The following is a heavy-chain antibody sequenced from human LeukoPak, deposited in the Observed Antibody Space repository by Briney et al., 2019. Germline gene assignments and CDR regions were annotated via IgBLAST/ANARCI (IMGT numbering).Heavy chain of an antibody. Sequence: SVKVSCKASGGTFSSYAISWVRQAPGRGLEWMGGIIPIFGTANYAQKFQGRVTITADESTSTAYMELSSLRSEDTAVYYCARVLDYDFWSGYHAIYYYYGMDVWGQGTTVTVSS. V-gene: IGHV1-69*13. CDR3: ARVLDYDFWSGYHAIYYYYGMDV. J-gene: IGHJ6*02. CDR2: IIPIFGTA. CDR1: GGTFSSYA. D-gene: IGHD3-3*01.